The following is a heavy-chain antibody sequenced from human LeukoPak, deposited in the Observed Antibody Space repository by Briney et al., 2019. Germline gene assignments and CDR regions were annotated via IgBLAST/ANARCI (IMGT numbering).Heavy chain of an antibody. J-gene: IGHJ4*02. V-gene: IGHV5-51*01. CDR3: ARASRSGYNRNFDY. Sequence: GESLKISCKGSGYSFTTYWIAWVRQMPGKGLEWMGILYPSDSDPIYSPSFQGQVTISVDKSISTAYLQWSSLKASDTAIYYCARASRSGYNRNFDYWGQGTLVTVSS. D-gene: IGHD5-24*01. CDR1: GYSFTTYW. CDR2: LYPSDSDP.